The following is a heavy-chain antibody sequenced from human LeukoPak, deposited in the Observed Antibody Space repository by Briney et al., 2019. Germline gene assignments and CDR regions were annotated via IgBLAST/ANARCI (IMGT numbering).Heavy chain of an antibody. J-gene: IGHJ3*01. D-gene: IGHD4-17*01. CDR1: EFTFSRYA. CDR2: ITSRDGRT. Sequence: PGGSLRLSCAAPEFTFSRYAMTWVRQAPGKGLEWVSSITSRDGRTSYADSVKGRFTVSRDNSKNTLYLQMNYLRVEDTAVYYCARDPNGAYLGAFDFWGQGTLVTVSS. CDR3: ARDPNGAYLGAFDF. V-gene: IGHV3-23*01.